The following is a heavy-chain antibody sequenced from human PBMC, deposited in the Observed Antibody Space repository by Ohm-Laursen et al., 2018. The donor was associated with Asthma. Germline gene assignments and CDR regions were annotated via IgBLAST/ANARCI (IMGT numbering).Heavy chain of an antibody. D-gene: IGHD3-9*01. V-gene: IGHV1-69*01. CDR1: GGTFSSYA. Sequence: GSSVKVSCKASGGTFSSYAISWVRQAPGQGLEWMGGIIPIFGTANYAQKFQGRVTITADESTSTAYMELSSLRSEDTAVYYCARDRKSYDILTGYGPHDDAFDIWGQGTMVTVSS. CDR2: IIPIFGTA. J-gene: IGHJ3*02. CDR3: ARDRKSYDILTGYGPHDDAFDI.